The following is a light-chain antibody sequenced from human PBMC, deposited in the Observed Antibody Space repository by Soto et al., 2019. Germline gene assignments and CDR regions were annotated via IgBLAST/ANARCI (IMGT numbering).Light chain of an antibody. V-gene: IGKV1-33*01. J-gene: IGKJ2*01. CDR3: QQYDNLPPYT. CDR1: QDISNY. CDR2: DAS. Sequence: DIQMTQSPSSLSASVGDRVTITCQASQDISNYLNWYQQKPGKAPKLLIYDASNLETGVPSRFSGSGSGTDFTVPISRLQHEDIATYYCQQYDNLPPYTFGEGTKLEIK.